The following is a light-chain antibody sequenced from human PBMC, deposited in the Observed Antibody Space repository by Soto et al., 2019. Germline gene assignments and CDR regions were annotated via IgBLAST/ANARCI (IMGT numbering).Light chain of an antibody. CDR3: CSYAGTFYV. J-gene: IGLJ1*01. CDR1: SSDVGGYNC. V-gene: IGLV2-11*01. Sequence: QSVLTQPRSVSGSTRQSVTSSCTGTSSDVGGYNCVSWYQHHPGKAPKLMIYDVTKRPSGVPDRFSGSKSGNTASLTISGLQAEDEADYYCCSYAGTFYVFGTGTKVTVL. CDR2: DVT.